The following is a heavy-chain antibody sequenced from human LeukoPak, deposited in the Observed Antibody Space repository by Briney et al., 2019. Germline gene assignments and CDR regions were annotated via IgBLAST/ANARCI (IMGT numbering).Heavy chain of an antibody. V-gene: IGHV1-18*01. CDR2: ISAYNGNT. J-gene: IGHJ6*02. CDR3: ARAYRTGGGWSYYYYGMDV. D-gene: IGHD6-19*01. Sequence: ASVKVSCKASGYTFTSYGISWVRQAPGQGLEWMGWISAYNGNTNYAQKFQGRVTMTRDTSISTAYMELSSLRSEDTAVYYCARAYRTGGGWSYYYYGMDVWGQGTTVTVSS. CDR1: GYTFTSYG.